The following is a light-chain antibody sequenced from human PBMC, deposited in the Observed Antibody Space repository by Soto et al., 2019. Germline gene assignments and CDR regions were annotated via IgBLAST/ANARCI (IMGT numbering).Light chain of an antibody. V-gene: IGKV3-15*01. CDR1: QSVSSN. J-gene: IGKJ4*01. CDR3: QYFGTSPVIV. Sequence: EIVMTQSPATLSVSPGERATLSCGASQSVSSNLAWYQQKPGQAPRLLIYGASTRATGIPARFSGSGSGTEFTLTISSLQSEDFAVYFCQYFGTSPVIVFGGGTKVDMK. CDR2: GAS.